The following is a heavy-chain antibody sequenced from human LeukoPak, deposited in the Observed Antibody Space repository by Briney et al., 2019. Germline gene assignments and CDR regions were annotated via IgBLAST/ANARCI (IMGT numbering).Heavy chain of an antibody. CDR3: AKVATERAMVTGGFDY. D-gene: IGHD5-18*01. Sequence: GGSLRLSCAASGFTFSSYGIHWVRQAPGKGLDWVAFIRNDGRDKYYGDSVKGRFTISRDNSKNTVYLQMNSLRSEDTSVYFCAKVATERAMVTGGFDYWGQGTLVTVSS. CDR1: GFTFSSYG. J-gene: IGHJ4*02. CDR2: IRNDGRDK. V-gene: IGHV3-30*02.